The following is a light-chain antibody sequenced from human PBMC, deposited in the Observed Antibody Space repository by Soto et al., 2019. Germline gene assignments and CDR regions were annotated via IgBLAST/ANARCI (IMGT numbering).Light chain of an antibody. CDR1: SSDVGGYNY. J-gene: IGLJ3*02. CDR2: EVS. CDR3: SSYTSSSTRV. Sequence: QSALTQPASVSGSPGQSITISCTGTSSDVGGYNYVSWYQQHPGKAPKLMIYEVSNRPSGVSNRFSGSKSGNTASLTISRLQAEDEADYYCSSYTSSSTRVFGGGTKLSGL. V-gene: IGLV2-14*01.